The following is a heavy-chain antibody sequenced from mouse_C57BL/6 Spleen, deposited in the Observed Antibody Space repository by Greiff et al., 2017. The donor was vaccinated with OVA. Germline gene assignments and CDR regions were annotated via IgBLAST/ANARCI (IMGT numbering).Heavy chain of an antibody. Sequence: QVQLQQPGAELVMPGASVKLSCKASGYTFTSYWMHWVKQRPGQGLEWIGEIDPSDSYTNYNQKFKGKSTLTVDKSSSTAYMQLSSLTSEDSAVYYCARSLTVRDFDYWGQGTTLTVSS. CDR3: ARSLTVRDFDY. CDR2: IDPSDSYT. CDR1: GYTFTSYW. J-gene: IGHJ2*01. V-gene: IGHV1-69*01.